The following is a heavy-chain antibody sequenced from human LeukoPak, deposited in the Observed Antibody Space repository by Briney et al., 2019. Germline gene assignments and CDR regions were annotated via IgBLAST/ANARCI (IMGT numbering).Heavy chain of an antibody. D-gene: IGHD3-22*01. CDR3: ARVPTYYYDSSGYGSLDY. J-gene: IGHJ4*02. CDR2: MNPNSGNT. Sequence: ASVKVSCKASGYTFTSYDINWVRQATGQGLEWMGWMNPNSGNTGYAQKFQGRVTMTRNTSISTAYMELSSLRSEDTAVYYCARVPTYYYDSSGYGSLDYWGQGTLVTVSS. V-gene: IGHV1-8*01. CDR1: GYTFTSYD.